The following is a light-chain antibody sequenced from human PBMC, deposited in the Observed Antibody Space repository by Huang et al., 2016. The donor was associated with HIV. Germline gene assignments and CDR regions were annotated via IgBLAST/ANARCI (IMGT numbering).Light chain of an antibody. CDR1: QSVSSN. Sequence: EIVMTQSPATLSVSPGERATLSCRASQSVSSNLAWYQQKTGQAPRLLIYAASTRATGIPARFSGSGSVTEFTLTISSLQSEDFAVYYCQQYNNWPRTFGQGTKVEIK. CDR2: AAS. V-gene: IGKV3-15*01. J-gene: IGKJ1*01. CDR3: QQYNNWPRT.